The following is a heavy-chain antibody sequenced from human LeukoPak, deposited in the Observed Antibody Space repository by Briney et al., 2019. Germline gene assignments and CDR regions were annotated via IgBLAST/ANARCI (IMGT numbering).Heavy chain of an antibody. D-gene: IGHD2-15*01. J-gene: IGHJ6*02. CDR2: ISVYNGNT. CDR1: GYIFTSYG. CDR3: AGDIVVVVAATRSGLPDV. V-gene: IGHV1-18*01. Sequence: GASVKVSCKASGYIFTSYGISWVRQAPGQGLEWMGWISVYNGNTNYPQRLQGRVTMTTDTSTTTAYMELRSLRSDDTAVYYCAGDIVVVVAATRSGLPDVWGQGTTVTVSS.